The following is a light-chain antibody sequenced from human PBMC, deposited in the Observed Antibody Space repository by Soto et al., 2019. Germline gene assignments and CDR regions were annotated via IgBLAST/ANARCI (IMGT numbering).Light chain of an antibody. Sequence: DIEFTQASVTFTLSPLERATLSCRASANVYSYLACYRQAPGQPPSLLIYDASNRAAGVPARFSGSGSGTDFTLTISSLEPEDFAVYYCQQRSDWPRTFGQGTKVDIK. CDR2: DAS. CDR1: ANVYSY. V-gene: IGKV3-11*01. J-gene: IGKJ1*01. CDR3: QQRSDWPRT.